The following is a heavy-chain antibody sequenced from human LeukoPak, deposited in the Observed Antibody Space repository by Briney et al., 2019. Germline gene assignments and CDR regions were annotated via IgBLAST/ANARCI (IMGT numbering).Heavy chain of an antibody. J-gene: IGHJ5*02. CDR2: INPSGDVR. D-gene: IGHD1-26*01. Sequence: ASVKVSCKASGGTFSSYAISWVRQAPGQGLEWMAIINPSGDVRSYAQKFQGRVTVTRDMSTRTVYMELSDLRPEDTAVYYCARDYSGEWEQLTGWWFDPWGQGTLVIVSS. CDR3: ARDYSGEWEQLTGWWFDP. CDR1: GGTFSSYA. V-gene: IGHV1-46*01.